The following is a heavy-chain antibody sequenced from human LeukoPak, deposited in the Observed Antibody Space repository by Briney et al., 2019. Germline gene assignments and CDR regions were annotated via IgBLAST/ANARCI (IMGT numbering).Heavy chain of an antibody. Sequence: GGSLRLSCAASGFSVSSSYMTWVRQAPGKGLEWVSLIYGGGTTYYADSVKGRFTISRDNSKNTMYLQMNSLRSEDTAVYYCARDGSWYQFDYWGQGTLVIVSS. CDR3: ARDGSWYQFDY. D-gene: IGHD6-13*01. CDR1: GFSVSSSY. CDR2: IYGGGTT. V-gene: IGHV3-53*01. J-gene: IGHJ4*02.